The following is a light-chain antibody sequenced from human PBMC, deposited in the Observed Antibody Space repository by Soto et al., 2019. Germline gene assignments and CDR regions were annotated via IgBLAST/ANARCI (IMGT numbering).Light chain of an antibody. CDR1: QSVGSSY. Sequence: EVVLTQSPGTLSLSPGERATLSCRASQSVGSSYLAWYQQKPGQAPRVLIYGTSSRATGIPDRFSGSGSGTDFTLTISRLEPEDFATYYCQQYYSYPLTFGQGTRLEIK. J-gene: IGKJ5*01. CDR2: GTS. CDR3: QQYYSYPLT. V-gene: IGKV3-20*01.